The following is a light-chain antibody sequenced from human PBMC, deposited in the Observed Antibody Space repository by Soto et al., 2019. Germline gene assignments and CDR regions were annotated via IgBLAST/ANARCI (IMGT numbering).Light chain of an antibody. J-gene: IGKJ1*01. V-gene: IGKV3-15*01. CDR2: GAS. Sequence: EIVMTQSPATLSVSPGERATLSCWASQSVGSNLAWYQQNPGQAPRLLIFGASTRATGIPARFSGSGSGTEFTPNISSLQSEDFAVYYCQHYNNWPPTWTFGQGTKVDI. CDR3: QHYNNWPPTWT. CDR1: QSVGSN.